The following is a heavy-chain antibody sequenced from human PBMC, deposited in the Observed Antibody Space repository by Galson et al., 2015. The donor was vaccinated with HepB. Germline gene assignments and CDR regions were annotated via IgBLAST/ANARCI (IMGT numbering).Heavy chain of an antibody. D-gene: IGHD4-11*01. V-gene: IGHV3-23*01. Sequence: SLRLSCAASRFTFSSYAMSWVRQAPGKGLEWVSAISGSGGSTYYADSVKGRFTISRDNSKNTLYLQMNSLRAEDTAVYYCAKDLPPGSNYVSYYYYGMDVWGQGTTVTVSS. CDR3: AKDLPPGSNYVSYYYYGMDV. CDR1: RFTFSSYA. CDR2: ISGSGGST. J-gene: IGHJ6*02.